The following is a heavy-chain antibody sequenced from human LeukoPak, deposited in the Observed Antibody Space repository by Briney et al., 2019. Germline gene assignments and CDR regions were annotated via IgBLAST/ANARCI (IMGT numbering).Heavy chain of an antibody. J-gene: IGHJ4*02. V-gene: IGHV4-4*07. CDR3: ARTLLKLSGHYGSGSYYYDY. Sequence: SETLSLTCTDSGGSISSYYWSLIRQPAGKGLFWIGRIYIIGSTNYNPSLKSRVTMSVDTSKNQFSLKLSSVTAADTAVYYCARTLLKLSGHYGSGSYYYDYWGQGTLVTVSS. D-gene: IGHD3-10*01. CDR2: IYIIGST. CDR1: GGSISSYY.